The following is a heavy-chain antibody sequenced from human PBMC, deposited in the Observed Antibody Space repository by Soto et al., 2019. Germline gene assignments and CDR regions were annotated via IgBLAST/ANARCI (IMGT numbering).Heavy chain of an antibody. CDR1: GYTFTSYG. CDR3: ARVPRGDSSSSGFYGMDV. Sequence: GASVKVSCKASGYTFTSYGISWVRQAPGQGLEWMGWISAYNGNTNYAQKLQGRVTMTTDTSTSTVYMELRSLRSDDTAVYYCARVPRGDSSSSGFYGMDVWGQGTTVTVSS. J-gene: IGHJ6*02. D-gene: IGHD6-6*01. V-gene: IGHV1-18*01. CDR2: ISAYNGNT.